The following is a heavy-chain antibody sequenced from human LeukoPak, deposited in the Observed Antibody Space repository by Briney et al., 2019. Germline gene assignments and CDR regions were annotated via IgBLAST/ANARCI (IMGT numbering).Heavy chain of an antibody. CDR3: AKGGYYDSSGYYPLGDV. CDR1: GFTFSSYG. D-gene: IGHD3-22*01. CDR2: ISYDGSNK. V-gene: IGHV3-30*18. Sequence: PLGRSLRLSCAASGFTFSSYGMHWVRQAPGKGLDWVAVISYDGSNKYYADSVKGRFTISRDNSKNTLYLQMNSLRAEDTAVYYCAKGGYYDSSGYYPLGDVWGQGTTVTVSS. J-gene: IGHJ6*02.